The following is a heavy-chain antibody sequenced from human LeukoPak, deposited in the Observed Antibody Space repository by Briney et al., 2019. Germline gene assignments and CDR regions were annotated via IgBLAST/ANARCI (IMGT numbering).Heavy chain of an antibody. CDR3: ASLTTYYYDSSGYYYSGNAFDI. V-gene: IGHV1-2*02. Sequence: ASMKVSCKASGYTFTGYYMHWVRQAPGQGLEWMGWINPNSGGTNYAQKFQGRVTMTRDTPISTAYMELSRLRSDDTAVYYCASLTTYYYDSSGYYYSGNAFDIWGQGTMVTVSS. J-gene: IGHJ3*02. D-gene: IGHD3-22*01. CDR2: INPNSGGT. CDR1: GYTFTGYY.